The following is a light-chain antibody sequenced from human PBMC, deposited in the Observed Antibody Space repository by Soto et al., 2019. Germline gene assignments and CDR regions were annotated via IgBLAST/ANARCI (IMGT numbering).Light chain of an antibody. Sequence: EIVLTQSLGTLSLSQLERXPLXFLASQSVNSRYLAWYQQKSGQAPRLLIYGASSRATGIPDRFSGSGSGTDFTLTISSLQSEDFAVYYCQQYNNWPRTCGQGTKVDIK. CDR1: QSVNSRY. CDR2: GAS. CDR3: QQYNNWPRT. V-gene: IGKV3-20*01. J-gene: IGKJ1*01.